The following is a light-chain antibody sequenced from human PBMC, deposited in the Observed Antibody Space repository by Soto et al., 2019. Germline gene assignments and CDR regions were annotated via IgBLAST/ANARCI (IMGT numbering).Light chain of an antibody. Sequence: QPVLTQPPSASGTPGQRVTISCSGSSSNIGSNTVNWYQQLPGTAPKLLIYSNNQRPSGVPDRFSGSKSGTSASLAISGLRSEDEADYYCAAWDDSLNGPVFGGGTTLTVL. CDR1: SSNIGSNT. J-gene: IGLJ3*02. CDR2: SNN. V-gene: IGLV1-44*01. CDR3: AAWDDSLNGPV.